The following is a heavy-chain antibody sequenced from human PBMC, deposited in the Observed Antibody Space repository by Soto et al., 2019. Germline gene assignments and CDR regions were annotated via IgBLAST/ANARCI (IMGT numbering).Heavy chain of an antibody. CDR3: VKDGEDIVVVPAAIDP. D-gene: IGHD2-2*01. CDR2: ISSNGGST. V-gene: IGHV3-64D*08. CDR1: GFSLSRFS. J-gene: IGHJ5*02. Sequence: PGGCPSPARLVAGFSLSRFSMHRVRQAPRKGLEYVSSISSNGGSTYYADSVKGRFTISRDNSKNTLYLQMSSLRAEDTAVYYCVKDGEDIVVVPAAIDPWGQGTLVTVSS.